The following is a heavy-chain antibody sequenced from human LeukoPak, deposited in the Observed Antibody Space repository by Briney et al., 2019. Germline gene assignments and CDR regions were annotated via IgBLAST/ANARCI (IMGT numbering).Heavy chain of an antibody. Sequence: PGGSLRLSCAASGFTFSSYEMNRVRQAPGKGLEWVSYISSSGSTIYYADSVKGRFTISRDNAKNSLYLQMHSLRAEDTAVYYCARASGMLYTRLSLDYWGQGTLVTVSS. V-gene: IGHV3-48*03. D-gene: IGHD2-8*01. J-gene: IGHJ4*02. CDR1: GFTFSSYE. CDR3: ARASGMLYTRLSLDY. CDR2: ISSSGSTI.